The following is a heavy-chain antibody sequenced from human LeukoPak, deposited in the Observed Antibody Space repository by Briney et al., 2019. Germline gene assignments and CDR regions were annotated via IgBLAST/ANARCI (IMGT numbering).Heavy chain of an antibody. CDR2: ISSTGGTT. Sequence: WGSLRRSCSASGITCSSYGRSWVRQAPGKGLEWVSSISSTGGTTYYANSVKVRFTISRDNSKNTLYLQMNSLRAEDTAVYYCAALGITMIGGVWGKGTTVTISS. D-gene: IGHD3-10*02. V-gene: IGHV3-23*01. J-gene: IGHJ6*01. CDR1: GITCSSYG. CDR3: AALGITMIGGV.